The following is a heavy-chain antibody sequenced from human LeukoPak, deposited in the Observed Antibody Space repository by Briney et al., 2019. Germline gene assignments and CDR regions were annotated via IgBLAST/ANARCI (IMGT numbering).Heavy chain of an antibody. CDR1: GYTFTGYY. Sequence: GASVKVSCKASGYTFTGYYMHWVRQAPGQGLEWMGWINPNSGGTNYAQKFQGRVTMTRDTSISTAYMELSRLRSDDAAVYYCARDAAAHNWFDPWGQGTLVTVSS. D-gene: IGHD2-2*01. CDR3: ARDAAAHNWFDP. CDR2: INPNSGGT. J-gene: IGHJ5*02. V-gene: IGHV1-2*02.